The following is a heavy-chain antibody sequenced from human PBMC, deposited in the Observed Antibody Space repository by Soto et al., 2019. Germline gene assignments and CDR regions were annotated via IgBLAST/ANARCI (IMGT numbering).Heavy chain of an antibody. D-gene: IGHD3-22*01. Sequence: QVQLQESGPGLVKPSGTLSLTCAVSGGSISSSNWWSWVRQPPGKGLEWIGEIYHSGSTNYNPSLKSRVTISVNKSMNQFSLKLSSVTAADTAVYYCARSPDSSGYYHRRYYYGMDVWGQGPTVTVSS. J-gene: IGHJ6*02. V-gene: IGHV4-4*02. CDR1: GGSISSSNW. CDR2: IYHSGST. CDR3: ARSPDSSGYYHRRYYYGMDV.